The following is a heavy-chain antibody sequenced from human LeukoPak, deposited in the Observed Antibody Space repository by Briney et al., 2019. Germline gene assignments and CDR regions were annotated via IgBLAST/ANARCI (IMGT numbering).Heavy chain of an antibody. CDR3: TQGIAAAGSRGYYFDY. V-gene: IGHV3-49*04. CDR2: IRSKAYGGTT. Sequence: GGSLRLSXAASGFTFSSYAMSWVRQAPGKGLEWVGFIRSKAYGGTTEYAASVKGRFTISRDDSKSIAYLQMNSLKTEDTAVYYCTQGIAAAGSRGYYFDYWGQGTLVTVSS. CDR1: GFTFSSYA. J-gene: IGHJ4*02. D-gene: IGHD6-13*01.